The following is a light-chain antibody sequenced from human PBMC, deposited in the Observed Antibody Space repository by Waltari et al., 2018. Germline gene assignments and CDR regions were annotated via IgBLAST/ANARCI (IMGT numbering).Light chain of an antibody. CDR2: GAS. J-gene: IGKJ2*01. V-gene: IGKV3-15*01. Sequence: EIVMTQSPATLSVSPGARATLSCMASQSVSSNLAWYQLKPGQAPRLLIYGASTRATCIPARFSGSGSGTEFTLTISSLQSEDFAVYYCQQYNNWPPYTFGQGTNLEIK. CDR3: QQYNNWPPYT. CDR1: QSVSSN.